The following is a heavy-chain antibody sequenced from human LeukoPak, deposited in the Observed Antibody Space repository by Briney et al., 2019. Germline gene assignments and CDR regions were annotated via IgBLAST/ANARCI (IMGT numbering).Heavy chain of an antibody. CDR1: GFTFSSYG. V-gene: IGHV3-23*01. Sequence: GGSLRLSCAASGFTFSSYGMSWVRQAPGKGLEWVSAISGSGGSTYYADSVEGRFTISRDNSKNTLYLQMNSLRAEDTAVYYCAKEIVVVISYFDYWGQGTLVTVSS. CDR3: AKEIVVVISYFDY. D-gene: IGHD3-22*01. CDR2: ISGSGGST. J-gene: IGHJ4*02.